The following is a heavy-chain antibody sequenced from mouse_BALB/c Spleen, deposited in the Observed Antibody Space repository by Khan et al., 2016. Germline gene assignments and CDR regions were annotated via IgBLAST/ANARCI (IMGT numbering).Heavy chain of an antibody. J-gene: IGHJ2*01. CDR2: IDPENGNT. Sequence: VQLQQSGAELVRPGALVKLSCKASGFNIKDYYMHWVKQRPEQGLEWIGWIDPENGNTIYDPKFQGKANITADTSSNTAYLQLSSLTSEDTAVYYCALYYYGSSEYYFDYWGQGTTLTVSS. V-gene: IGHV14-1*02. CDR1: GFNIKDYY. CDR3: ALYYYGSSEYYFDY. D-gene: IGHD1-1*01.